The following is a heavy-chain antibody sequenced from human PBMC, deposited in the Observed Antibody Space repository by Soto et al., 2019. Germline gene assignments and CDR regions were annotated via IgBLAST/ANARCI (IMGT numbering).Heavy chain of an antibody. Sequence: QVQLVQSGAEVKKPGASVKVSCKASGYTFTSYDINWVRQATGQGLEWMGWMNPNSGNTGYAQKFQGRVTMTRNTSISTAYMELSSLRSEDTAVYYCARRGLRFLEWSYYYYGMDVWGQGTTVTVSS. CDR1: GYTFTSYD. CDR3: ARRGLRFLEWSYYYYGMDV. V-gene: IGHV1-8*01. CDR2: MNPNSGNT. J-gene: IGHJ6*02. D-gene: IGHD3-3*01.